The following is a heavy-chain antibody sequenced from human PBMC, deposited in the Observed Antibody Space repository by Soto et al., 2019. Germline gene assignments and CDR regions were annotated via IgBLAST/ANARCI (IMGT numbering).Heavy chain of an antibody. Sequence: QVQLQESGPGLVNASGTLSLTCGVSGGSISTNNWWSWVRQTPQQGLEWIAEDYHSGSTNYNPYLKDRLTISVDNSKNHSSLMLTSLTAAKSAVYYCARAKLCNTLSCPHSFDTWGQGTLVSVSS. CDR2: DYHSGST. CDR3: ARAKLCNTLSCPHSFDT. CDR1: GGSISTNNW. V-gene: IGHV4-4*02. J-gene: IGHJ4*02. D-gene: IGHD2-2*01.